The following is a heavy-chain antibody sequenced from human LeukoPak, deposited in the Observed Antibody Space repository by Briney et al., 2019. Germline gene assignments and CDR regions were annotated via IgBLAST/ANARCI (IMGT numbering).Heavy chain of an antibody. V-gene: IGHV4-34*01. CDR1: GGSFSDYY. D-gene: IGHD2-2*01. Sequence: SSETLSLTCAVYGGSFSDYYWSWLRQPPGKGXXXXXXXXXXGNTYYNPSLKSRVTVSVDTSKNQFSLKLDSVTAADTAVYYCARTVGIVVIPGVQEDAYFDNWGQGTLVTVSS. J-gene: IGHJ4*02. CDR2: XXXXGNT. CDR3: ARTVGIVVIPGVQEDAYFDN.